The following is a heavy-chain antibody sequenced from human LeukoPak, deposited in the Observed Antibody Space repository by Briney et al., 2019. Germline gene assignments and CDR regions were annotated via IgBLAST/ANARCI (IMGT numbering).Heavy chain of an antibody. Sequence: QTGGSLRLSCAASGFTFSSYATSWVRQAPGKGLEGVSAISGSGGSNYYADSVKGRFTTSRDNSKNTLYLQMNSLRSEDTAVYYCAKEPDFWSGYSEGAFDIWGQGTMVTVSS. D-gene: IGHD3-3*01. V-gene: IGHV3-23*01. CDR2: ISGSGGSN. CDR3: AKEPDFWSGYSEGAFDI. J-gene: IGHJ3*02. CDR1: GFTFSSYA.